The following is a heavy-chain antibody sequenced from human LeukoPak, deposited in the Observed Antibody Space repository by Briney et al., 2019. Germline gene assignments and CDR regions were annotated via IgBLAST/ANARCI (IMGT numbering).Heavy chain of an antibody. CDR1: GFTFSSYW. Sequence: WGSLRLSCAASGFTFSSYWMSWVRRAPGKGLEWVANIKQDGSEKYFVDSVKGRFTISRDNAKNSLYLQMNSLRAEDTAVYYRARGPTSVTHGMDVWGQGTTVTVSS. D-gene: IGHD4-11*01. CDR3: ARGPTSVTHGMDV. CDR2: IKQDGSEK. V-gene: IGHV3-7*01. J-gene: IGHJ6*02.